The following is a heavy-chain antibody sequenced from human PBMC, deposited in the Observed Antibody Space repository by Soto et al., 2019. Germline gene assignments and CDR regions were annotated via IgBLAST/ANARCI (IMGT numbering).Heavy chain of an antibody. D-gene: IGHD3-10*01. CDR1: GGSISSDGHW. CDR3: ARYHYGSGSYSLFDY. J-gene: IGHJ4*01. CDR2: IYYSGNA. V-gene: IGHV4-30-4*01. Sequence: SETLSLTCTVSGGSISSDGHWWSWIRQPPGKGLEWIGYIYYSGNAYYNPSLKSRVTISVDTSKNQFSLKLSSVAAADTAMYYCARYHYGSGSYSLFDYWSHGTLVTVPS.